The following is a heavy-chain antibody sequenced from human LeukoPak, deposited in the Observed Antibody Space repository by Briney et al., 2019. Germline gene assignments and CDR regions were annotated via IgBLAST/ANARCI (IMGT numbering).Heavy chain of an antibody. J-gene: IGHJ4*02. CDR1: GGTFRYHA. Sequence: SVKVSCXASGGTFRYHAISWVRQAPGQGLEWMGRIIPVSGAPHYAQRFQGRVTITTDESTNTAYMELSSLKSDDTAVYFCARDEAKSYGLGSFDFWGQGILVTVSS. V-gene: IGHV1-69*05. D-gene: IGHD3-16*01. CDR2: IIPVSGAP. CDR3: ARDEAKSYGLGSFDF.